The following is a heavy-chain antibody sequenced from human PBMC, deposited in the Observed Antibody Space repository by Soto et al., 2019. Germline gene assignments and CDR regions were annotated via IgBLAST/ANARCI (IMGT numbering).Heavy chain of an antibody. CDR3: ARNLASVHDY. Sequence: QVQLVQSGGEVKRPGASVKVSCKASGYPFTSYGISWVRQAPGQGLEWMGWINPYNGNTRYSQKFQGRVTMTTDTSTTTAYMELRSLRHDDTAVYYCARNLASVHDYWGQVSLVTVSS. D-gene: IGHD1-1*01. CDR2: INPYNGNT. J-gene: IGHJ4*02. CDR1: GYPFTSYG. V-gene: IGHV1-18*04.